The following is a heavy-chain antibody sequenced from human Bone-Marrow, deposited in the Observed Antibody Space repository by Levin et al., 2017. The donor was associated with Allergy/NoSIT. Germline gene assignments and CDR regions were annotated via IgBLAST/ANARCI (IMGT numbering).Heavy chain of an antibody. J-gene: IGHJ4*02. CDR2: IIPIIERT. D-gene: IGHD2-2*01. CDR1: GGTFSSYT. CDR3: ARDRDVQVPSALGL. V-gene: IGHV1-69*08. Sequence: SVKVSCKVSGGTFSSYTLNWVRQTPGQGLEWMGRIIPIIERTNYAQKFQGRVTITAGKSTSTAYMEVSSLRSEDTAIYYCARDRDVQVPSALGLWGQGTLVTVSS.